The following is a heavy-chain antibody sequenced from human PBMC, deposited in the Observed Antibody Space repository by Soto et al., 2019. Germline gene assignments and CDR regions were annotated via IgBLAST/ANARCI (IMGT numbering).Heavy chain of an antibody. CDR2: MIPAFGTA. J-gene: IGHJ5*02. CDR1: GVTFTNSG. V-gene: IGHV1-69*01. Sequence: QVQLVQSGAEVQKPGSSVRVACKASGVTFTNSGFSWVRQAPGQGFEWMGGMIPAFGTANYAQNFQGRVTMSADESTKTVYMELSSLRSDDTAVYYCARVTGGVRGIINWYDPWGQGTLVTVSS. D-gene: IGHD3-10*01. CDR3: ARVTGGVRGIINWYDP.